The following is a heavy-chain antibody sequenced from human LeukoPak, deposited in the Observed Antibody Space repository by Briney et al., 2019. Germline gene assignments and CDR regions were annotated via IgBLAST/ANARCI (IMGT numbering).Heavy chain of an antibody. J-gene: IGHJ4*02. CDR1: GFTFSSFG. CDR2: INSRSNTM. D-gene: IGHD4-17*01. Sequence: PGGSLRLSCAASGFTFSSFGMNWVRQAPGKGLEWISYINSRSNTMYYADSVKGRFTISRDNSKNTLYLQMNSLRAEDTAVYYCAKPIMTTVTTLGLYFDYWGQGVLVTVSS. CDR3: AKPIMTTVTTLGLYFDY. V-gene: IGHV3-48*01.